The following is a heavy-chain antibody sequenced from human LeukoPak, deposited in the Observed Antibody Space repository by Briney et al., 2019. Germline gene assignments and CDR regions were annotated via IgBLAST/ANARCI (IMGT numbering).Heavy chain of an antibody. Sequence: GGSLRLSCAASGFTFSSYGMHWVRQAPGKGLEWAAFTRYDGSNKYYADSVKGRFTISRDNSKNTLYLQMNSLRAEDTAVYYCTREVSGSSYFDYWGQGTLVTVSS. J-gene: IGHJ4*02. CDR1: GFTFSSYG. D-gene: IGHD1-26*01. CDR2: TRYDGSNK. V-gene: IGHV3-30*02. CDR3: TREVSGSSYFDY.